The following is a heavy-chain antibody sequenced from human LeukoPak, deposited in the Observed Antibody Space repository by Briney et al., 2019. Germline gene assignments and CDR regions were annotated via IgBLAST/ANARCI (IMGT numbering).Heavy chain of an antibody. D-gene: IGHD4-17*01. J-gene: IGHJ4*02. CDR2: INPNSGGT. CDR1: GYTFTDYY. V-gene: IGHV1-2*02. Sequence: GASVKVSCKASGYTFTDYYMHWVRQAPGQGLEWMGWINPNSGGTNFAQKLQGRVTMTTDTSISTANMELSRLRSDDTAVYYCVRGSRHGDFGDYWGQGTLVTVSS. CDR3: VRGSRHGDFGDY.